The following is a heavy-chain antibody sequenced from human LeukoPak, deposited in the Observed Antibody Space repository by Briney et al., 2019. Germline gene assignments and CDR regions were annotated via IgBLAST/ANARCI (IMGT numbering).Heavy chain of an antibody. Sequence: PGGSLRLSCAASGFTFSGSAMHWVRQASGKGLEWVGRIRSKANSHATAYAASVKGRFTISRDDSKNTAYLQMNSLKTEDTAVYYCTAEGEGLQFCGDCGQGTLVTVSS. V-gene: IGHV3-73*01. CDR3: TAEGEGLQFCGD. D-gene: IGHD5-24*01. CDR2: IRSKANSHAT. CDR1: GFTFSGSA. J-gene: IGHJ4*02.